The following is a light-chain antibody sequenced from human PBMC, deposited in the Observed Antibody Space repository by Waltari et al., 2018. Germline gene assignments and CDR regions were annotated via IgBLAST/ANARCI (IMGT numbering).Light chain of an antibody. CDR2: NNF. V-gene: IGLV1-44*01. Sequence: QSVLTQPPSASGTPGQTVTISCSGGDSNVGRNTVNWYHQLPGTAPKLIVYNNFPRPSGVPDRFSGSKSGTSASLAILGVRSEDESDYYCATWDDSLNGPVFGGGTKVTVL. J-gene: IGLJ2*01. CDR1: DSNVGRNT. CDR3: ATWDDSLNGPV.